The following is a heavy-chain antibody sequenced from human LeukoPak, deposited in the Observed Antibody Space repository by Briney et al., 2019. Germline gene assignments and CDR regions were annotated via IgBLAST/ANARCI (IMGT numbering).Heavy chain of an antibody. J-gene: IGHJ4*02. Sequence: GGSLRLSCTASGFTFGDYAMSWVRQAPGKGLEWVGLIRSKAYGGTTEYSASVKVRFTISREDSKSIAYLQMNSLKTEDTAVYYCTRDFTVRDSSGSSPPFDYWGQGTLVTVSS. D-gene: IGHD3-22*01. CDR3: TRDFTVRDSSGSSPPFDY. V-gene: IGHV3-49*04. CDR2: IRSKAYGGTT. CDR1: GFTFGDYA.